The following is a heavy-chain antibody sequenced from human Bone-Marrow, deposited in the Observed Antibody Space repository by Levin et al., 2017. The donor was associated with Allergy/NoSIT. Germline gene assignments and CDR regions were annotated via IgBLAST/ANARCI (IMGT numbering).Heavy chain of an antibody. CDR2: ISYDGSNK. V-gene: IGHV3-30-3*01. J-gene: IGHJ4*02. Sequence: GGSLRLSCAASGFTFSSYAMHWVRQAPGKGLEWVAVISYDGSNKYYADSVKGRFTISRDNSKNTLYLQMNSLRAEDTAVYYCARGGGCSGGSCSSGGRDYWGQGTLVTVSS. CDR1: GFTFSSYA. CDR3: ARGGGCSGGSCSSGGRDY. D-gene: IGHD2-15*01.